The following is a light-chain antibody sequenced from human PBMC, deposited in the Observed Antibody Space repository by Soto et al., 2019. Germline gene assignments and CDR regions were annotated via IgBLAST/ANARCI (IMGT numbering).Light chain of an antibody. V-gene: IGKV1-9*01. CDR3: QQFNNYPLT. Sequence: DIQLTQSPSFLSASVGGRVTITCRASQAISSHLAWYQQKPGKAPNLLIYGASTLQSGVPSRFSGSGSGTDFTLTISSLQPEDFATYYCQQFNNYPLTFGGGTKVDIK. CDR2: GAS. CDR1: QAISSH. J-gene: IGKJ4*01.